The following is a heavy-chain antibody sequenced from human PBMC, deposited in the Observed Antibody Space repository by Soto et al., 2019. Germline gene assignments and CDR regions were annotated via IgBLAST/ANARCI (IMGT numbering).Heavy chain of an antibody. CDR2: IDPSDSYT. CDR3: PSLKMSYYCVGMDV. J-gene: IGHJ6*04. Sequence: PGESLKISCKGSGYSFTSYWISWVRQMPGKGLEWMGRIDPSDSYTNYSPSSQGHVTISADKSISTAYLQWSSLKASDTAMYYCPSLKMSYYCVGMDVWGKGTTVTVSS. CDR1: GYSFTSYW. V-gene: IGHV5-10-1*01.